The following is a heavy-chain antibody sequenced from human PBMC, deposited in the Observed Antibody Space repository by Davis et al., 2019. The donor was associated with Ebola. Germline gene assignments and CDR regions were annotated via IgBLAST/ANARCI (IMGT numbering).Heavy chain of an antibody. V-gene: IGHV1-2*06. CDR1: GYSFIGYY. CDR2: INPSSGDT. D-gene: IGHD1-1*01. Sequence: AASVKVSCKASGYSFIGYYMHWVRQAPGQGLEWMGRINPSSGDTNYAQKFQGRVTMTRDTSISTAYMELSRLRSDDTAVYYCARAQFPTTSDHWGQGTLVTVSS. J-gene: IGHJ4*02. CDR3: ARAQFPTTSDH.